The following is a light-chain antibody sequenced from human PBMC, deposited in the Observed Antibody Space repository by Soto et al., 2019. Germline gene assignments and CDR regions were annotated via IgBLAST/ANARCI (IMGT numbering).Light chain of an antibody. V-gene: IGKV3D-15*01. CDR1: QSVLTK. Sequence: EIVMTQSPGTLSVSPGERATLSCRASQSVLTKLAWYQQKPGQAPRVLIYEASTRATGIPASFSGSGSGTEFTLTISSLQSEDFAVYYCLQYDDWPFTFGPGTKVDIK. CDR3: LQYDDWPFT. J-gene: IGKJ3*01. CDR2: EAS.